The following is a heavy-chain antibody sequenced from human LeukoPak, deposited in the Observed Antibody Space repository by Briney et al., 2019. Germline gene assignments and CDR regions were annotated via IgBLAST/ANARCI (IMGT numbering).Heavy chain of an antibody. D-gene: IGHD5-24*01. Sequence: LPGGSLRLSCAASGFTCSSYWMHWVRQAPGKGLVGVSRINSDGSSTRYLDSVKGRFTVSRDNARNTLYLQMNSLRVEDTAVYYCARDGGDGYNRDDFDYWGQGTLVTVSS. V-gene: IGHV3-74*01. J-gene: IGHJ4*02. CDR1: GFTCSSYW. CDR3: ARDGGDGYNRDDFDY. CDR2: INSDGSST.